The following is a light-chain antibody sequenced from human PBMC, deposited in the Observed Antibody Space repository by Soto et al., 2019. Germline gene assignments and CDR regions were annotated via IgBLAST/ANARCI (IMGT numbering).Light chain of an antibody. CDR3: SSYTSSSTLEV. V-gene: IGLV2-14*01. J-gene: IGLJ1*01. CDR1: SSDVGGYNY. Sequence: QSVLTQPASVSGSPGQSITISCTGTSSDVGGYNYVSWYQQRPGKAPKLMIYEVSNRPSGVSNRFSGSKSGNTASLTISGLQAEDEADYYCSSYTSSSTLEVFGTGTKLTVL. CDR2: EVS.